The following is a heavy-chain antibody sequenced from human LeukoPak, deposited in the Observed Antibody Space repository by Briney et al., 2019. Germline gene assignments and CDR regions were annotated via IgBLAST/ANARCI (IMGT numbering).Heavy chain of an antibody. V-gene: IGHV4-59*01. Sequence: PSETLSLTCTVSGGSISSYYWSWIRQPPGKGLEWIGYIYYSGSTNYNPSLKSRVTISVDTSKNQSSLKLSSVTAADTAVYYCARYYGSGSYDLPYYYYGMDVWGQGTTVTVSS. CDR2: IYYSGST. CDR1: GGSISSYY. D-gene: IGHD3-10*01. J-gene: IGHJ6*02. CDR3: ARYYGSGSYDLPYYYYGMDV.